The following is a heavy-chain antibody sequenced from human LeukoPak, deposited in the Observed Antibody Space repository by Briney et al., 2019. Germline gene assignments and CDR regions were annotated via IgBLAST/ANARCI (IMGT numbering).Heavy chain of an antibody. D-gene: IGHD2-15*01. Sequence: SVKVSCKASGGTFSSYAISWVRQAPGQGLEWMGRIIPIFGTANYAQKFQGRVTITTDESTSTAYMELSSLRSEDTAVYYCARAWGSANYYYYMDVWGKGTTVTVSS. CDR3: ARAWGSANYYYYMDV. CDR1: GGTFSSYA. V-gene: IGHV1-69*05. CDR2: IIPIFGTA. J-gene: IGHJ6*03.